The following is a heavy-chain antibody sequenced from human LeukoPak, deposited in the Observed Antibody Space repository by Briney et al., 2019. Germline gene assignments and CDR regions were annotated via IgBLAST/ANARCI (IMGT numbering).Heavy chain of an antibody. CDR1: GDSISSSTHY. V-gene: IGHV4-61*02. Sequence: SETLSLTCTVSGDSISSSTHYWSWIRQPAGKGLEWIGRIFTSGSTNYNPSLKSRVTISIDTSKNQFSLMLSSGTAADTAVYYCARGELFWGPGTLVTVSS. D-gene: IGHD1-26*01. CDR2: IFTSGST. J-gene: IGHJ4*02. CDR3: ARGELF.